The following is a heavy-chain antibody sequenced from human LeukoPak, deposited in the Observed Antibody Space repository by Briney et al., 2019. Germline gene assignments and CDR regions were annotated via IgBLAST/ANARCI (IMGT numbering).Heavy chain of an antibody. Sequence: SETLSLTCAVSGYSISSGYYWGWIRQPPGKGLEWMGSIYHSGSTYYNPSLKSRVTISVDTSKNQCSLKLSSVPAADTAVYYCARYPDSGSGWPGWDYWGQGTLVTVSS. J-gene: IGHJ4*02. V-gene: IGHV4-38-2*01. CDR2: IYHSGST. CDR1: GYSISSGYY. CDR3: ARYPDSGSGWPGWDY. D-gene: IGHD6-19*01.